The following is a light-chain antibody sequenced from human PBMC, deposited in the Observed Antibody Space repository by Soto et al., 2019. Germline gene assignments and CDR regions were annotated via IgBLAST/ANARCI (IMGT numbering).Light chain of an antibody. V-gene: IGLV2-23*01. CDR2: EGS. J-gene: IGLJ1*01. CDR3: CSYAGSSTFYV. CDR1: SSDVGSYNL. Sequence: QPALTQPASVSGSPGQSITISCTGTSSDVGSYNLVSWYQQHPGKAPKLMIYEGSKRPSGVSNRFSGSKSGNTASLTISGLQAXDEADYYCCSYAGSSTFYVFGTGTKVTVL.